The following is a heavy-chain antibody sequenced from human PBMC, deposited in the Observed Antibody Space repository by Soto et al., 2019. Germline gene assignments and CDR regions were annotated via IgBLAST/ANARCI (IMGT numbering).Heavy chain of an antibody. J-gene: IGHJ6*02. CDR3: ARGGRGGYYYDGMDV. CDR2: INHSGST. D-gene: IGHD3-10*01. CDR1: GGSFSGYY. Sequence: SETLSLTCAVYGGSFSGYYWSWIRQPPGKGLEWIGEINHSGSTNYNPSLKSRVTISVDTSKNQFSLKLSSVTAADTAVYYGARGGRGGYYYDGMDVWGQGTTVT. V-gene: IGHV4-34*01.